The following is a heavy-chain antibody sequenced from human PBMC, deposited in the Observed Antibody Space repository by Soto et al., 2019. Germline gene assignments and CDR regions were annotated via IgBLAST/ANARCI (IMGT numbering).Heavy chain of an antibody. J-gene: IGHJ3*02. CDR2: IYYSGST. CDR3: ARGGIVVVVAALDI. V-gene: IGHV4-39*07. Sequence: PSETLSLTCTVSGGSISSSSYYWGWIRQPPGKGLEWIGSIYYSGSTYYNPSLKSRVTISVDTSKNQFSLKLSSVTAADTAVYYCARGGIVVVVAALDIWGQGTMVTVSS. CDR1: GGSISSSSYY. D-gene: IGHD2-15*01.